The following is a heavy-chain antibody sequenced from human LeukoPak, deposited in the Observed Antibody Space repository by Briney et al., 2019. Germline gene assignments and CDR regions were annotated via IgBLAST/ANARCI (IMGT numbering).Heavy chain of an antibody. D-gene: IGHD2-2*03. Sequence: SETLSLTCSVSGDSMISYYWTWMRQPPGKGLEWIGFVSDSGNTDYNPSLKSRVTISVDTSGSQFSLGLTSVTAADSAVYYCARGYGYYYYYMDVWGKGTTVIVSS. CDR3: ARGYGYYYYYMDV. V-gene: IGHV4-59*01. J-gene: IGHJ6*03. CDR1: GDSMISYY. CDR2: VSDSGNT.